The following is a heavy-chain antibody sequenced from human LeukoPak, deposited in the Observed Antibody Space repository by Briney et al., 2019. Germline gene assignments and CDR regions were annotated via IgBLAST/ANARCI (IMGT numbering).Heavy chain of an antibody. D-gene: IGHD4-23*01. CDR3: ARDWGDYGGKTDY. CDR2: INPSGGST. J-gene: IGHJ4*02. V-gene: IGHV1-46*01. Sequence: ASVKVSCKASGYTFTTYYLNWVRQAPGQGLEWMGIINPSGGSTSYAQKFQARVTVTRHTSTSTVYMELSGLTSDDTAVYYCARDWGDYGGKTDYWGQGTLVTVSS. CDR1: GYTFTTYY.